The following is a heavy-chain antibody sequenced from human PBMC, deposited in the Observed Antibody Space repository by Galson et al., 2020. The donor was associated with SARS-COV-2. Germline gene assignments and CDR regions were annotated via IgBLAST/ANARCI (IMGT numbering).Heavy chain of an antibody. V-gene: IGHV4-31*03. CDR2: IYYSGST. J-gene: IGHJ6*02. Sequence: SETLSLTCTVSGGSISSGGYYSSWIRQHPGKGLEWIGYIYYSGSTYYNPSLKSRVTISVDTSKNQFSLKLSSVTAADTAVYYCARAFEAYGMDVWGQGTTVTVSS. CDR1: GGSISSGGYY. CDR3: ARAFEAYGMDV.